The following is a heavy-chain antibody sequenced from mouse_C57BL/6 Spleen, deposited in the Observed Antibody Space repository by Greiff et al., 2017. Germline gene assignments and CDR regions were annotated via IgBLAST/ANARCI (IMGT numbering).Heavy chain of an antibody. CDR2: IYPGSGNT. J-gene: IGHJ4*01. D-gene: IGHD1-1*01. CDR3: ARGGYGSFYAMDY. Sequence: VMLVESGAELVRPGASVKLSCKASGYTFTDYYINWVKQRPGQGLEWIARIYPGSGNTYYNEKFKGKATLTAEKSSSTAYMQLSSLTSEDSAVYFCARGGYGSFYAMDYWGQGTSVTVSS. CDR1: GYTFTDYY. V-gene: IGHV1-76*01.